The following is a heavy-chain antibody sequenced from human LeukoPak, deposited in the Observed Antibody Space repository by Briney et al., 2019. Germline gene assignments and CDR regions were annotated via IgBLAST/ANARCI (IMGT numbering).Heavy chain of an antibody. CDR1: GFTFSSYG. Sequence: GRSLRLSCAASGFTFSSYGMHWVRQAPGKGLEWVAVISYDGSNKYYADSVKGRFTISRDNSKNTLYLQMNSLRAEDTAVYYCAKDLVYDSSGYYSGDYWGQGTLVTVSS. CDR3: AKDLVYDSSGYYSGDY. J-gene: IGHJ4*02. D-gene: IGHD3-22*01. V-gene: IGHV3-30*18. CDR2: ISYDGSNK.